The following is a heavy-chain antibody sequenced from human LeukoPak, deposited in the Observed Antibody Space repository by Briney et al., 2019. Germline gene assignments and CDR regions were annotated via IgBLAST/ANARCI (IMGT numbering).Heavy chain of an antibody. CDR3: ARHGYSGYDDY. CDR2: INHSGST. D-gene: IGHD5-12*01. CDR1: GGSFSGYY. J-gene: IGHJ4*02. Sequence: PSETLSLTCAVYGGSFSGYYWSWVRQPPGKGLEWIGEINHSGSTNYNPSLKSRVTISVDTSKNQFSLKLSSVTAADTAVYYCARHGYSGYDDYWGQGTLVTVSS. V-gene: IGHV4-34*01.